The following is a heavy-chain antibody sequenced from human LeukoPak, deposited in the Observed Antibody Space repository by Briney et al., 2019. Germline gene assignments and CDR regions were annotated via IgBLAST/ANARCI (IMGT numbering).Heavy chain of an antibody. CDR1: GFTFDDYA. J-gene: IGHJ3*02. Sequence: PGGSLRLSCAASGFTFDDYAMHWVRQAPGKGLEWVSGISWNSGSIGYADSVKGRFTISRDNAKNPLYLQMNSLRAEDMALYYCAKALIAAAGDDAFDIWGQGTMVTVSS. CDR3: AKALIAAAGDDAFDI. CDR2: ISWNSGSI. D-gene: IGHD6-13*01. V-gene: IGHV3-9*03.